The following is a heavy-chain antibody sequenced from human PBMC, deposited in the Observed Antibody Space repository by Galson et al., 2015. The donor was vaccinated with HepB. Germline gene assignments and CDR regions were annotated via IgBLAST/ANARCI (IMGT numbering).Heavy chain of an antibody. Sequence: SLRLSCAASGFTFSSYGMHWVRQAPGKGLEWVAVIWYDGSNKYYADSVKGRFTISRDNSKNTLYLQMNSLRAEDTAVYYCARDMVYDFWSGWAGYYYYGMDVWGQGTTVTVSS. CDR2: IWYDGSNK. J-gene: IGHJ6*02. D-gene: IGHD3-3*01. CDR3: ARDMVYDFWSGWAGYYYYGMDV. V-gene: IGHV3-33*01. CDR1: GFTFSSYG.